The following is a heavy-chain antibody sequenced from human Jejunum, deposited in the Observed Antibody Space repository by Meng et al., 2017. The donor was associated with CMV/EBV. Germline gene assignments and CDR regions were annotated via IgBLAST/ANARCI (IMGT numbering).Heavy chain of an antibody. CDR2: VKRKIDGETR. CDR3: TTDRAEH. Sequence: SCATSGFTFSDFEMTWVRQAPGKGLEWVGRVKRKIDGETRDYGASVKGRFTMSRDDSKSTLYLQMDNLKTEDTAVYYCTTDRAEHWGQGTRVTVSS. J-gene: IGHJ4*02. D-gene: IGHD1/OR15-1a*01. CDR1: GFTFSDFE. V-gene: IGHV3-15*01.